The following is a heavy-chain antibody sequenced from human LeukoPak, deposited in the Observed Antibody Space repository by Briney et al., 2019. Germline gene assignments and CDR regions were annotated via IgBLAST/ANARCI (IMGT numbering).Heavy chain of an antibody. CDR3: TTGSWFGELIPA. CDR1: GFTFSSYW. D-gene: IGHD3-10*01. J-gene: IGHJ5*02. V-gene: IGHV3-15*01. Sequence: PGGSLRLSCAASGFTFSSYWMSWVRQAPGKGLEWVGRIKSKTDGGTTDYAAPVKGRFTIPRDDSKNTLYLRMNSLKTEDTAVYYCTTGSWFGELIPAWGQGALVTVSS. CDR2: IKSKTDGGTT.